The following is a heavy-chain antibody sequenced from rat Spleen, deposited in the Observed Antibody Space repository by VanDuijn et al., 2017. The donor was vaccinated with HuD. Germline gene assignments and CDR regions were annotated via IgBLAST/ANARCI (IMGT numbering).Heavy chain of an antibody. CDR3: ARAPGNGYVMDA. CDR1: GFSLITYS. J-gene: IGHJ4*01. CDR2: MWRSGST. D-gene: IGHD5-1*01. V-gene: IGHV2-45*01. Sequence: QVQLMESGPGLVQPSETLSLTCTVSGFSLITYSVHWVRQPPGKGLEWVGVMWRSGSTEYNSGLKSRPSISRDTSKNHIFLKMNSLQSECTTTYYGARAPGNGYVMDAWGQGASVTVSS.